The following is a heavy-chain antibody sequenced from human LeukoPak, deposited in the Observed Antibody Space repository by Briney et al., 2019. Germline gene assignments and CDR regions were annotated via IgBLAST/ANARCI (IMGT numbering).Heavy chain of an antibody. CDR3: ALGIAVAGIDFDP. V-gene: IGHV1-3*01. D-gene: IGHD6-19*01. CDR2: INAGNGNT. Sequence: ASVKVSCKASGYTFTSYAMHWVRQAPGQRLEWMGWINAGNGNTRYSQKFQGRVTITRDTSASTAYMELSSLRSEDTAVYYCALGIAVAGIDFDPWGQGTLVTVSS. CDR1: GYTFTSYA. J-gene: IGHJ5*02.